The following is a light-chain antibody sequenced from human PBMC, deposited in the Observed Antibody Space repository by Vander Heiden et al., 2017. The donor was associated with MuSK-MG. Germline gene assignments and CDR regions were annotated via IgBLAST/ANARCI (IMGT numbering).Light chain of an antibody. CDR1: SSDVAFYSY. CDR3: RSYAGSRV. J-gene: IGLJ3*02. V-gene: IGLV2-11*01. CDR2: DVT. Sequence: SALTQPRSVSGSPGQSVTISCTGTSSDVAFYSYVSWYQQYPGTAPKLIIYDVTKRPSVVPYRFSGSRSDSTASLTISGLQAEDEADYHCRSYAGSRVFGGGTRLTVL.